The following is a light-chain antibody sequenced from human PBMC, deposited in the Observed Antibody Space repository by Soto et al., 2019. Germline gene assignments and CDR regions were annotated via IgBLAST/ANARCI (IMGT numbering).Light chain of an antibody. CDR2: EVT. Sequence: QSALTQPASVSGSPGQSITISCTATISDVYDYQYVSWYQQHPGKAPKLIIYEVTHRPSGVSSRFSVSKSDNTASLTISGLQAEDEADYYCSSFTPYSLGVFGGGTKRTVL. CDR1: ISDVYDYQY. J-gene: IGLJ3*02. CDR3: SSFTPYSLGV. V-gene: IGLV2-14*01.